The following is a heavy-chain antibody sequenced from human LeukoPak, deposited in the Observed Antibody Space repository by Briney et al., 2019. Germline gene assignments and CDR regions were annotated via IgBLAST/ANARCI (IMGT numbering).Heavy chain of an antibody. J-gene: IGHJ4*02. CDR2: IFGSGGST. Sequence: GGSLRLSCAASGFTFSSYAMYWVRQAPGKGLEWVSGIFGSGGSTHYADSVKGRFTISRDNSKNTVYLQMNSMRAEDTAVYYCAKTTTGYSAARIPGLVVDDWGQATPLTV. CDR1: GFTFSSYA. V-gene: IGHV3-23*01. CDR3: AKTTTGYSAARIPGLVVDD. D-gene: IGHD6-13*01.